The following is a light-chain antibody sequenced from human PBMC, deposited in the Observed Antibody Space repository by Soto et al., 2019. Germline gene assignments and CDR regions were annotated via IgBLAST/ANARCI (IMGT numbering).Light chain of an antibody. Sequence: IVLPQSPDTLSLSPGERATLSFRASQSVSSNYLALYQQKLGQAPRLLIYDASRRATGIPDRFSGSGSGTDFTLTISRLEPEDFVVYYCQQYGRSPTFGQGTKVDIK. CDR2: DAS. V-gene: IGKV3-20*01. CDR1: QSVSSNY. CDR3: QQYGRSPT. J-gene: IGKJ1*01.